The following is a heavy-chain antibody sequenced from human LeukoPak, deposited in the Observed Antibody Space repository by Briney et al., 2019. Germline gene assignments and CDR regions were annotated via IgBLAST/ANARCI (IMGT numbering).Heavy chain of an antibody. CDR2: INTNTGNP. Sequence: ASVKVSCKASGYSFTNYAMNWVRQAPGQGPEWMGWINTNTGNPTYAQGFTGRFVFSLDTSVSTAYLQISSLKAEDTAVYFCARNYKQWLGWYYFDYWGQGTLVTVSS. CDR1: GYSFTNYA. V-gene: IGHV7-4-1*02. D-gene: IGHD6-19*01. CDR3: ARNYKQWLGWYYFDY. J-gene: IGHJ4*02.